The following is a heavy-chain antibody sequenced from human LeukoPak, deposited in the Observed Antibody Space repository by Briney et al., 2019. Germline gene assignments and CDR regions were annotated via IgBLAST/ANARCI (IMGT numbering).Heavy chain of an antibody. D-gene: IGHD1-1*01. CDR2: LSGSDSST. J-gene: IGHJ2*01. CDR3: ARHLQTIQKYFDL. V-gene: IGHV3-23*01. CDR1: GFTFTSYA. Sequence: QAGGSLRLSCAASGFTFTSYAMSWVRQAPGKGLEWVSTLSGSDSSTYYADSVKGRFIFSRDNSKNTLYLQMNSLRAEDTAVFYCARHLQTIQKYFDLWGRGTLVTVSS.